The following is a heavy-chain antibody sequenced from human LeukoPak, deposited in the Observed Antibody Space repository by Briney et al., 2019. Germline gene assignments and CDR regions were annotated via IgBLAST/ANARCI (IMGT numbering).Heavy chain of an antibody. CDR1: GFTFSSYG. CDR2: IGGSGGST. J-gene: IGHJ4*02. CDR3: AKAGGDILTGYDY. Sequence: PGGSLRLSCAASGFTFSSYGMSWVRQAPGRGLEWVSAIGGSGGSTYYADSVKGRFTISRDNSKNTLYLQMNSLRAEDTAVYYCAKAGGDILTGYDYWGQGTLVTVSS. D-gene: IGHD3-9*01. V-gene: IGHV3-23*01.